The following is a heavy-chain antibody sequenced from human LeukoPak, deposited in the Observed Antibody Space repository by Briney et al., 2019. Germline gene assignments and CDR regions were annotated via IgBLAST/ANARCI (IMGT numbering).Heavy chain of an antibody. CDR2: VSYDGSNK. D-gene: IGHD4-17*01. V-gene: IGHV3-30*04. Sequence: PGGSLRLSCAASGFTFSSYAMRWVRQAPGKGLEWVAVVSYDGSNKYYADSVKGRFTISRDNAKNTLYLQMNSLRAEDTAVYYCARDTDTVTTILDYWGQGTLVTVSS. CDR1: GFTFSSYA. CDR3: ARDTDTVTTILDY. J-gene: IGHJ4*02.